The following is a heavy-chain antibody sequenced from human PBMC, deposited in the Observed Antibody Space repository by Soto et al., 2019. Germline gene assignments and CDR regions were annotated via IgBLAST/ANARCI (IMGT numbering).Heavy chain of an antibody. CDR1: GGTFSSYT. V-gene: IGHV1-69*02. CDR2: IIPILGIA. J-gene: IGHJ4*02. D-gene: IGHD6-13*01. Sequence: QVQLVQSGAEVKKPGSSVKVSCKASGGTFSSYTISWVRQAPGQGLEWMGRIIPILGIANYAQKFHGRVTITADKSTSTAYMELSSLRSEDTAVYYCARAGIAAAGRGGVDYWGQGTLVTVSS. CDR3: ARAGIAAAGRGGVDY.